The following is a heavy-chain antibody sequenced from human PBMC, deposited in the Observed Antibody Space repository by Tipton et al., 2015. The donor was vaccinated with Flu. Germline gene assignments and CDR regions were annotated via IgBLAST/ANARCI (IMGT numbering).Heavy chain of an antibody. D-gene: IGHD6-19*01. CDR3: AGGIAVAREVWWYFDL. V-gene: IGHV4-59*01. Sequence: TLSLTCTVSGGSISSYYWSWIRQPPGKGQEWIGYIYYSGSTNYNPSLKSRVTISVDTSKNQFSLKLSPVTAADTAVYYCAGGIAVAREVWWYFDLWGRGTLVTVSS. CDR2: IYYSGST. J-gene: IGHJ2*01. CDR1: GGSISSYY.